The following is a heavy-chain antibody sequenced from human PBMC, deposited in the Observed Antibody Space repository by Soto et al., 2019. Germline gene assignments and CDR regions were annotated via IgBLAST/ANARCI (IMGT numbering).Heavy chain of an antibody. V-gene: IGHV4-59*01. CDR1: GGSISSYY. CDR3: ARGRGYYDISGPSYDY. Sequence: SETLSLTCTLSGGSISSYYWSWIRQPTGKGLEWIGYIYYSGTTNYNPSLKSRVTMSVDTSKNQFSLKLRSVTAADTAVYYCARGRGYYDISGPSYDYWGQGILVTVSS. CDR2: IYYSGTT. D-gene: IGHD3-22*01. J-gene: IGHJ4*02.